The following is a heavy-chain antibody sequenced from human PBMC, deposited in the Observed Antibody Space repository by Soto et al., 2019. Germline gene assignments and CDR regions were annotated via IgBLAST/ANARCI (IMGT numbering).Heavy chain of an antibody. CDR1: GYSFNTYY. CDR3: ARRRLVAGHPQLDY. J-gene: IGHJ4*02. V-gene: IGHV5-51*01. CDR2: IYPGDSDI. Sequence: GESLKISCKASGYSFNTYYIAWVRQLPGKGLEWMGIIYPGDSDITYSPSFEGQVTISADKSISTAYLQWSSLKASDSAMYYCARRRLVAGHPQLDYWGQGTLVTVS. D-gene: IGHD6-19*01.